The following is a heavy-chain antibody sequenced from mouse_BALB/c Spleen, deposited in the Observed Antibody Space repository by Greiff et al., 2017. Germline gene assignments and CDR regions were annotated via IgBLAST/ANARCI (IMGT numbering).Heavy chain of an antibody. V-gene: IGHV5-6*01. CDR1: GFTFSSYG. CDR3: ARGNYGSSRYFDV. D-gene: IGHD1-1*01. J-gene: IGHJ1*01. CDR2: ISSGGSYT. Sequence: EVHLVESGGDLVKPGGSLKLSCAASGFTFSSYGMSWVRQTPDKRLEWVATISSGGSYTYYPDSVKGRFTISRDNAKNTLYLQMSSLKSEDTAMYYCARGNYGSSRYFDVWGAGTTVTVSS.